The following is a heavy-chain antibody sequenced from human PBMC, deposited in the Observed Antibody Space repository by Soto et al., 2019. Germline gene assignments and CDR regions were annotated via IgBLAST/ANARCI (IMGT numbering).Heavy chain of an antibody. CDR3: ARDLFYSSRGHFGV. J-gene: IGHJ4*02. D-gene: IGHD6-13*01. CDR2: IYYSGST. V-gene: IGHV4-59*01. Sequence: SATLSLTCTVSGDSISDYYWSWIRQPPGKGLEWIGYIYYSGSTNYNPSLKSRVTISVDTSKNQFSLKLSSVTAADTAVYYCARDLFYSSRGHFGVWGQGALVTVSS. CDR1: GDSISDYY.